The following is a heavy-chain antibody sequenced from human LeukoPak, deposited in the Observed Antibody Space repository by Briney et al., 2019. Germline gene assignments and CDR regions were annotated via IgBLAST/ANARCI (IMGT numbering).Heavy chain of an antibody. D-gene: IGHD1-14*01. J-gene: IGHJ4*02. Sequence: VASVKVSCKASGYTFISYGISWVRQAPGQGLEWMGWISAYNGNTNYAQKLQGRVTVTTDTSTTTAYMEWSSLRSDDTAVYYCARGGSTQITNYFDYWGQGTPVTVSS. CDR3: ARGGSTQITNYFDY. V-gene: IGHV1-18*01. CDR1: GYTFISYG. CDR2: ISAYNGNT.